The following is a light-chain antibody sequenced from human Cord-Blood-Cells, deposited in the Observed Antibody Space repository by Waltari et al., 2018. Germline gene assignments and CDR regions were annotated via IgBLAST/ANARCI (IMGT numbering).Light chain of an antibody. CDR3: MQGTHWPRT. CDR2: KVS. J-gene: IGKJ1*01. V-gene: IGKV2-30*02. Sequence: DVVMTQSPLSWPVTLGQPASISCRSSQSLVHSDGNTYLNWFQQKPGQSPRRLIYKVSTRDSGVPDRFSGSGSGTDFTLKISRVEAEDVGVYYCMQGTHWPRTFGQGTKVEIK. CDR1: QSLVHSDGNTY.